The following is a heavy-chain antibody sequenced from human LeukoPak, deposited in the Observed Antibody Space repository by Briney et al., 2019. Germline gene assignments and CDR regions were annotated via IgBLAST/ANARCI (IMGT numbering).Heavy chain of an antibody. D-gene: IGHD6-19*01. CDR1: GFTFSSYG. CDR3: ARAPLPYSSYFDY. J-gene: IGHJ4*02. V-gene: IGHV3-33*01. CDR2: IWYDGSNK. Sequence: GGSLRLSCAASGFTFSSYGMHWVRQAPGKGLEWVAVIWYDGSNKYYADSVKGRFTISRDNSKNTLYLQMNSLRAEDTAVHYCARAPLPYSSYFDYWGQGTLVTVSS.